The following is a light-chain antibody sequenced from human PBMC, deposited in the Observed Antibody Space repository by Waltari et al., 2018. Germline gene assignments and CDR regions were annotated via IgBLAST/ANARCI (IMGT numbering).Light chain of an antibody. J-gene: IGKJ1*01. CDR2: FGS. V-gene: IGKV2-28*01. CDR3: MQALQTPWT. Sequence: DIVMTQSPLSLPVTPGEPASISCRSSQSPLHSNGFNHLDWYLQKPGQSPQLLIYFGSNRASGVPDRFSGSGSGRDFTLKISRVEAEDVGVYYCMQALQTPWTFGQGTKVEIK. CDR1: QSPLHSNGFNH.